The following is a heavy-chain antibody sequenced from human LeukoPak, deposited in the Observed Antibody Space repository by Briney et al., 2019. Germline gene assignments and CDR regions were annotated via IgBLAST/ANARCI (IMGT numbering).Heavy chain of an antibody. V-gene: IGHV4-34*01. CDR2: INRSGST. J-gene: IGHJ5*02. D-gene: IGHD5-12*01. Sequence: PSETLSLTCAVYGGSFSGYYWSWIRQPPGKGLEWIGEINRSGSTNYNPSLESRVTISVDTSKNQFSLKLSSVTAADTAVYYCARVGGYSGYLNTYNWFDPWGQGTLVTVSS. CDR1: GGSFSGYY. CDR3: ARVGGYSGYLNTYNWFDP.